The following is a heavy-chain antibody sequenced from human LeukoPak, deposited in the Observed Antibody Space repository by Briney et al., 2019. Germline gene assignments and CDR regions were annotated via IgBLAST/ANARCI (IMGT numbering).Heavy chain of an antibody. Sequence: PGGSLRLSCAASGFTFNRYWMHWVRQAPGKGLVWVSRINSDGNSTSYADSVKGRFTISIDNAKNTLYLQMNSLRAEDTAVYYCARAYYDSSGRYFVYWGQGTLVTVSS. CDR3: ARAYYDSSGRYFVY. J-gene: IGHJ4*02. V-gene: IGHV3-74*01. CDR1: GFTFNRYW. D-gene: IGHD3-22*01. CDR2: INSDGNST.